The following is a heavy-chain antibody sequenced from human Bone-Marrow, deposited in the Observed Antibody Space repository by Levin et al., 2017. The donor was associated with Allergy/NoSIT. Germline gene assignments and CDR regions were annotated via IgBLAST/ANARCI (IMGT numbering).Heavy chain of an antibody. J-gene: IGHJ3*02. V-gene: IGHV1-69*01. CDR3: AREGLAAPGEDAFDI. D-gene: IGHD3/OR15-3a*01. CDR2: IIPMYGRS. Sequence: KISCKASGGPFIAYSVSWLRQAPGQGLEWMGGIIPMYGRSTYAQNFQGRVTIAADESTNTAYLELSSLRPEDTAMYYCAREGLAAPGEDAFDIWGQGTMVTVSS. CDR1: GGPFIAYS.